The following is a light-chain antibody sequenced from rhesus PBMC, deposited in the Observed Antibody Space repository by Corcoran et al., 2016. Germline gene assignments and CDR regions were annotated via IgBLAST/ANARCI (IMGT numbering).Light chain of an antibody. Sequence: DIQMTQSPSSLSASVGDRVTTTCRASQGITNALAWNQQKPGATPKLLYYEAYTLQSGIPSRFSGSGSGTASTLTFRRLQSEYFAAYYCPHYYRVPYSFVQGAKVEIK. V-gene: IGKV1-25*01. CDR2: EAY. CDR1: QGITNA. CDR3: PHYYRVPYS. J-gene: IGKJ2*01.